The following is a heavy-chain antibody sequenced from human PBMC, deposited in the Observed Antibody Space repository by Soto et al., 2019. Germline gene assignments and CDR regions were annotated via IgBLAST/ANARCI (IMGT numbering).Heavy chain of an antibody. D-gene: IGHD6-13*01. CDR1: GGTFTNYM. V-gene: IGHV1-69*04. Sequence: ASVKVSCKASGGTFTNYMITWVRQAPGQGLEWMGRIIPIVNIANYAQKFQGRVTITADKSTNTAYMELRSLRSDDTAVYYCAREAAAGTLDYWGQGTLVTVSS. CDR3: AREAAAGTLDY. CDR2: IIPIVNIA. J-gene: IGHJ4*02.